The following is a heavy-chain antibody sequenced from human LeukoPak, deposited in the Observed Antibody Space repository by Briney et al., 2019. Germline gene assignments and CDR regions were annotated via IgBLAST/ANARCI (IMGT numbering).Heavy chain of an antibody. CDR2: IYTSGST. J-gene: IGHJ5*02. CDR1: GGSISSYY. D-gene: IGHD3-10*01. Sequence: SGTPSLTCTVSGGSISSYYWSWIRQPAGKGLEWIGRIYTSGSTNYNPSLKSRVAMSVDTSKNQFSLKLSSVTAADTAVYYCARDAEITMVRGVPFDPWGQGTLVTVSS. CDR3: ARDAEITMVRGVPFDP. V-gene: IGHV4-4*07.